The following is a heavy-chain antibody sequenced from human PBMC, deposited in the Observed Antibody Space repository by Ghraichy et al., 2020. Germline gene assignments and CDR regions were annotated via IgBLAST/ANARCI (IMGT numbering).Heavy chain of an antibody. J-gene: IGHJ4*02. CDR1: GDSMSSRAW. D-gene: IGHD7-27*01. CDR2: TYYSGSP. Sequence: SETLSLTCTVSGDSMSSRAWWSWVRQSPGKGLEWIGSTYYSGSPFYNPSLKSRVTISEDTSKNQFSLRLSSVTAADTAVYYCARSGRGDTGAYRYFDYWGQGTVVTVSS. V-gene: IGHV4-39*01. CDR3: ARSGRGDTGAYRYFDY.